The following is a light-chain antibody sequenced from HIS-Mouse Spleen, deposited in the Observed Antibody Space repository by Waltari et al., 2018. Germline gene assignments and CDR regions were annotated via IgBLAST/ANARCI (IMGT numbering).Light chain of an antibody. CDR1: SFPKQY. CDR3: YSTDSSGNHRV. Sequence: SYELTQPPSVSVSPGQPASLTCSGDSFPKQYAYWYQQKSGQAPVLVIYEDSKRPSGIPERFSGSSSGTMATLTISGAQVEDEADYYCYSTDSSGNHRVFGGGTKLTVL. V-gene: IGLV3-10*01. CDR2: EDS. J-gene: IGLJ2*01.